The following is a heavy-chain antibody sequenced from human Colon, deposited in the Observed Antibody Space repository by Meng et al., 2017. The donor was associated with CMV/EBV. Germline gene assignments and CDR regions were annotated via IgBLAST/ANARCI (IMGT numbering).Heavy chain of an antibody. D-gene: IGHD6-13*01. CDR2: IYSGGTAA. CDR3: GKQLAAAGLCIDY. Sequence: GGSLRLSCAASGFSFSSYAMSWVRQAPGEGLEWVSEIYSGGTAASYADSVKGRFTVSRDNSRNMVYLQMNSLRTDDTAVYYCGKQLAAAGLCIDYWGQGTPVTVSS. J-gene: IGHJ4*02. CDR1: GFSFSSYA. V-gene: IGHV3-23*03.